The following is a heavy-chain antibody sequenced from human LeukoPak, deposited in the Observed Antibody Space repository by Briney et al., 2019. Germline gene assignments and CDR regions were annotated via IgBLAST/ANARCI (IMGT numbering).Heavy chain of an antibody. Sequence: GGSLRLSCVVSTFTKAWMNWVRQAPGKGLEWVGRVKNRGDGRTTDYAAPVKGRFIISRDDSKKTVYLQMDSLKTEDTAVYFCTTEYFGGFEYWGQGTLVTVSS. CDR1: TFTKAW. V-gene: IGHV3-15*07. J-gene: IGHJ4*02. D-gene: IGHD3-16*01. CDR3: TTEYFGGFEY. CDR2: VKNRGDGRTT.